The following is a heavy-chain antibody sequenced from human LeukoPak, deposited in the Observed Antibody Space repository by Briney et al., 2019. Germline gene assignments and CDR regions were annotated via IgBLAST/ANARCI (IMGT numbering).Heavy chain of an antibody. J-gene: IGHJ6*03. V-gene: IGHV1-18*01. D-gene: IGHD2-2*01. CDR3: ARWGLVAPGTYYYYSVDV. CDR2: INAYNGDT. CDR1: GYTFTNYG. Sequence: GASVKVSCKASGYTFTNYGVSWVRQAPGQGLEWMGWINAYNGDTHYAQNLQGRLTMTTDTSPSMAFMALRSLRPDDTPVYFCARWGLVAPGTYYYYSVDVWGRGTTVTVSS.